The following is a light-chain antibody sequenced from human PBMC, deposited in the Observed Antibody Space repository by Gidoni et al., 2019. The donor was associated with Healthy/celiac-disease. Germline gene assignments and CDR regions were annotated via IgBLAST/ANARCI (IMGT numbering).Light chain of an antibody. CDR3: QQRSNWYT. Sequence: EIVLTQSPATLSLSPGERATLSCRASQSVSSYLAWYQQKPGQAPRLLIYDASNRATGIPARFSGSGSGTDFTLTISSLEPEDFAVYYCQQRSNWYTFXHXTKLXIK. CDR2: DAS. J-gene: IGKJ2*01. CDR1: QSVSSY. V-gene: IGKV3-11*01.